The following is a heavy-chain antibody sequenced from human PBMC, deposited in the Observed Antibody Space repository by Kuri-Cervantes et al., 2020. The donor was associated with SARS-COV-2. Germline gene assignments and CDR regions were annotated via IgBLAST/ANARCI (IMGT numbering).Heavy chain of an antibody. CDR1: GFTFSSYG. CDR3: AKGQAGGGSFDY. V-gene: IGHV3-30*02. CDR2: IRYDGSNK. D-gene: IGHD3-10*01. J-gene: IGHJ4*02. Sequence: GESLKISCAASGFTFSSYGMHWVRQAPGKGLEWVAFIRYDGSNKYYADSVKGRFTISRDNSKNTLYLQMNSLRAEDTAVYYCAKGQAGGGSFDYWGQGTLVTVSS.